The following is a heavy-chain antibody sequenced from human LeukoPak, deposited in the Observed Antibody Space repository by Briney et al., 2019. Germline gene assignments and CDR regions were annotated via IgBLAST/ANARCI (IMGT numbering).Heavy chain of an antibody. CDR1: GGSISSYY. CDR3: ARAAIASFFDY. Sequence: KASETLSLTCTVSGGSISSYYSSWIRQPPGKGLEWIGYIYYSGSTNYNPSLKSRVTISVDTSKNQFSLKLSSVTAADTAVYYCARAAIASFFDYWGQGTLVTVSS. D-gene: IGHD3-3*02. V-gene: IGHV4-59*01. CDR2: IYYSGST. J-gene: IGHJ4*02.